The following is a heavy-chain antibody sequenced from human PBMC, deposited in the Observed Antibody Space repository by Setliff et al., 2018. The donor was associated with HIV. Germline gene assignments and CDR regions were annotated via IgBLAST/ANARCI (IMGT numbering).Heavy chain of an antibody. CDR2: IYTSGST. D-gene: IGHD5-18*01. Sequence: SETLSLTCTVSGGSISSGSYYWTWIRQPAGKGLEWIGHIYTSGSTNDNPSLKSRVTISVDTSKNQFSPKLSSVTAADTAVYYCARDPDTAMVTTHDAFDIWGQGTMVTVSS. V-gene: IGHV4-61*09. CDR1: GGSISSGSYY. J-gene: IGHJ3*02. CDR3: ARDPDTAMVTTHDAFDI.